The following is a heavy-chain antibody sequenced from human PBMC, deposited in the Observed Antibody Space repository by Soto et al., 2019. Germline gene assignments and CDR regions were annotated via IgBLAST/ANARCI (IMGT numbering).Heavy chain of an antibody. CDR1: GFNFNTYF. J-gene: IGHJ4*02. CDR3: XXXXXXXXXXXXXY. CDR2: IFPNGRDK. Sequence: QVQLVQSGGGVVQPGRSLRLSCAASGFNFNTYFMHWVRQAPGKGLEWVAMIFPNGRDKEYADSVKGRFTISRDNSNXXXXXXXXXXXXXXXXXXXXXXXXXXXXXXXXXYWGQGALVTVSS. V-gene: IGHV3-30*03.